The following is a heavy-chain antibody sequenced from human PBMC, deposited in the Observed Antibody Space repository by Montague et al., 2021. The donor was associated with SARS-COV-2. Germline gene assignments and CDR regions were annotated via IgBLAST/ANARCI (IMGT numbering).Heavy chain of an antibody. CDR1: GGSITTYY. V-gene: IGHV4-4*07. CDR2: IYTSGST. CDR3: ARVLGLGEFDY. D-gene: IGHD3-10*01. J-gene: IGHJ4*02. Sequence: SETLSLTCTVSGGSITTYYWSWIRQPAGKGLEWIGSIYTSGSTNYNPSLKSRVTMSIDTSKNQFSLTLNSVTAADTAAYYCARVLGLGEFDYWGQGTLVTVSS.